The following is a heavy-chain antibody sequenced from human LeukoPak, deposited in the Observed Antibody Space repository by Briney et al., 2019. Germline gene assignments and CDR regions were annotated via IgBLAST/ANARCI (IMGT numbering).Heavy chain of an antibody. V-gene: IGHV3-33*08. D-gene: IGHD6-13*01. CDR2: IWYDGSNK. CDR3: ARDGIAAARFDY. Sequence: PGGSLRLSCAASGFAFSSYGMHWVRQAPGKGLEWVAVIWYDGSNKYYADSVKGRFTISRDNSKNTLYLQMNSLRAEDTAVYYCARDGIAAARFDYWGQGTLVTVSS. J-gene: IGHJ4*02. CDR1: GFAFSSYG.